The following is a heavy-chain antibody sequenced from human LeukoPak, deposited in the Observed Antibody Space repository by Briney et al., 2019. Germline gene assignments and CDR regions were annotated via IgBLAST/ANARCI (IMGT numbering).Heavy chain of an antibody. CDR3: ARDRYNWRPYDAFDI. Sequence: PGASVKVSCKASGYTFSGYYMQWVRQAPGQGLEWMGWINPNSGGTKYAQKFQGRVTMTRDTSISTAYMELSRLRSDDTAVYYCARDRYNWRPYDAFDIWGQGTMVTVSS. V-gene: IGHV1-2*02. CDR1: GYTFSGYY. CDR2: INPNSGGT. D-gene: IGHD1-20*01. J-gene: IGHJ3*02.